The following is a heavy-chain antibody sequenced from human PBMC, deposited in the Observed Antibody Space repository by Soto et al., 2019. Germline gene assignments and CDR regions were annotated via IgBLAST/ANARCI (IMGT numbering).Heavy chain of an antibody. CDR2: ISGSGTTT. CDR1: GFTFTNYA. CDR3: ARDPFLQGYYGSGNYYALDY. V-gene: IGHV3-23*01. Sequence: EVQLLESGGGLVQPGGSLRLSCAASGFTFTNYAMNWVRQAPGKGLEGVSSISGSGTTTYYADSVQGRFTISRDNSRHTLYLEMNSLSAEDTAVYYCARDPFLQGYYGSGNYYALDYWGQGTLVPVSS. J-gene: IGHJ4*02. D-gene: IGHD3-10*01.